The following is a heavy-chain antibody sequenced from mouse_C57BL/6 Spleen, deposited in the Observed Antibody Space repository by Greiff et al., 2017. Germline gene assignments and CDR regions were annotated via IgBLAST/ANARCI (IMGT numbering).Heavy chain of an antibody. D-gene: IGHD3-2*02. CDR2: ISDGGSYT. J-gene: IGHJ2*01. CDR1: GFTFSSYA. CDR3: ATGRLRPYFDY. Sequence: EVQVVESGGGLVKPGGSLKLSCAASGFTFSSYAMSWVRQTPKKRLEWVATISDGGSYTYYPDNVKGRFTISRDNAKNNLYLQMSHLKSEDTAMYYCATGRLRPYFDYWGQGTTLTVSS. V-gene: IGHV5-4*01.